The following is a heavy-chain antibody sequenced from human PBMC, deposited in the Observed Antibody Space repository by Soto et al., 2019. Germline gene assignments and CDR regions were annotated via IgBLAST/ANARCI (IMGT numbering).Heavy chain of an antibody. V-gene: IGHV1-58*02. CDR3: AAEIMVRGVIKWSGSAFDY. CDR2: IVVGSGNT. D-gene: IGHD3-10*01. J-gene: IGHJ4*02. Sequence: QMQLVQSGPEVKKPGTSVKVSCKASGFTFTSSAMQWVRQARGQRLEWIGWIVVGSGNTNYAQKFQERVTITRDMSTSTAYMELSSLRSEDTAVYYCAAEIMVRGVIKWSGSAFDYWGQGTLVTVSS. CDR1: GFTFTSSA.